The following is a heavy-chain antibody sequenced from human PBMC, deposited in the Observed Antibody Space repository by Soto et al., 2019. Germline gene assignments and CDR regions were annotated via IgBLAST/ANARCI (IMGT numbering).Heavy chain of an antibody. Sequence: PGGSLRLSCAASGFTFSSYGMHWVRQAPGKGLEWVAVISYDGSNKYYADSVKGRFTISRDNSKNTLYLQMNSLRAEDTAVYYCAKDLSDSVLVPAADYYYYGSDVWGQGTTVTVSS. CDR3: AKDLSDSVLVPAADYYYYGSDV. D-gene: IGHD2-2*01. CDR2: ISYDGSNK. CDR1: GFTFSSYG. V-gene: IGHV3-30*18. J-gene: IGHJ6*02.